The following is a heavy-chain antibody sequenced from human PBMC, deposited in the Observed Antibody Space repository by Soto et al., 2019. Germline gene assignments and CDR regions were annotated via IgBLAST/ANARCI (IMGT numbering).Heavy chain of an antibody. CDR3: SRSPEVGVRGAY. CDR1: GFPFSAYN. Sequence: VGSLRLSCTGSGFPFSAYNINWVRQAPGKGLEWVSSITVGSSHIYQPNSMKGRFTISRDDAKNSVYLQIDSLRDEDTALYYCSRSPEVGVRGAYWGQGTLVTVSS. D-gene: IGHD3-16*01. CDR2: ITVGSSHI. V-gene: IGHV3-21*01. J-gene: IGHJ4*02.